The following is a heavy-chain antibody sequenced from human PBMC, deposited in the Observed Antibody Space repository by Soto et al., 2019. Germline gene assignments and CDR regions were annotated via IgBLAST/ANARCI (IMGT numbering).Heavy chain of an antibody. J-gene: IGHJ4*02. CDR3: ARDPSPDSSGWYYFDY. CDR2: IGTSGTPV. CDR1: GFTFKTYN. D-gene: IGHD6-19*01. Sequence: GGSLRLSCAASGFTFKTYNMNWVRQAPGKGLEWVSYIGTSGTPVYYADSVKGRFTISRDNAKNSLFLQMHSLRDEDTTLYFCARDPSPDSSGWYYFDYWGQGTLVTVSS. V-gene: IGHV3-48*02.